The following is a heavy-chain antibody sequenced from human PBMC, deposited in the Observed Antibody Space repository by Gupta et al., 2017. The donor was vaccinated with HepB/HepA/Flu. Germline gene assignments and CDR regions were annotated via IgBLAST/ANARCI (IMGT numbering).Heavy chain of an antibody. D-gene: IGHD5-18*01. V-gene: IGHV3-33*01. CDR1: GFTFAVAD. CDR2: IRYDGVEI. J-gene: IGHJ6*03. CDR3: VRLGEIQLNSYYYYMDV. Sequence: QIQLVESGGGVVQPGTSLRICCAVSGFTFAVADMPWVRQAPGKGLEWVGLIRYDGVEIKFADSVKGRFTISRDNSKNMVFLQMNSLRIEDTAVYYCVRLGEIQLNSYYYYMDVWGKGTTVTVSS.